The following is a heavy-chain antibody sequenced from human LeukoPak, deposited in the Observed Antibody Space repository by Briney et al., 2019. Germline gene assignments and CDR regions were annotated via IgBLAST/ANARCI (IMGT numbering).Heavy chain of an antibody. D-gene: IGHD6-19*01. CDR3: ASSVGNIAVAAHFDY. CDR1: GGSISSSDYY. V-gene: IGHV4-39*07. Sequence: SETLSLTCTVSGGSISSSDYYWGWIRRPPGKGLEWIGSIYYFGSSYYNPSLRSRVTISVDTSKNQFSLKLSSVTAADTAVYYCASSVGNIAVAAHFDYWGQGTLVTVSS. J-gene: IGHJ4*02. CDR2: IYYFGSS.